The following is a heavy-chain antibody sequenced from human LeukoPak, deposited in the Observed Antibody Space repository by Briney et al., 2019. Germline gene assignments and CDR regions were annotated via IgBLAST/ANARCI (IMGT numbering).Heavy chain of an antibody. V-gene: IGHV1-46*01. Sequence: ASVKVSCKASGYTFTSYYMHWVRQAPGQGLEWMGIINPSGGSTSYAQKFQGRVTMTRDTSTSTVYMELSSLRSEDTAVYYCAREPLHTRYCSGGSCYNGGDYWGQGTLVTVSS. D-gene: IGHD2-15*01. CDR2: INPSGGST. J-gene: IGHJ4*02. CDR1: GYTFTSYY. CDR3: AREPLHTRYCSGGSCYNGGDY.